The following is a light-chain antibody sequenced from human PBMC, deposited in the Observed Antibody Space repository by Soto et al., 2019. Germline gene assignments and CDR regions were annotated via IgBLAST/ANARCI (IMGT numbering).Light chain of an antibody. CDR1: QSVSSSY. CDR2: GAS. CDR3: QQYGSSPPT. V-gene: IGKV3-20*01. J-gene: IGKJ1*01. Sequence: EIFLTQSPGTLSLSPGERATLSCRASQSVSSSYLAWYQQKPGQAPRLLIYGASSRATGIPDRFSGSGSGTDFTLTISRLEPEDFAVYYCQQYGSSPPTFGQGTKVDIK.